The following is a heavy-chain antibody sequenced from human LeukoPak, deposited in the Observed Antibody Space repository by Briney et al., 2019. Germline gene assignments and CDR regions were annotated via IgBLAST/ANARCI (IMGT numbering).Heavy chain of an antibody. CDR2: IWYDGSNK. Sequence: PGRSLRLSCAASGFTFSSYGMHWARQAPGKGLEWVAVIWYDGSNKYYADSVKGRFTISRDNSKNTLYLQMNSPRAEDTAVYYCARDSREAFDIWGQGTMVTVSS. V-gene: IGHV3-33*01. J-gene: IGHJ3*02. CDR3: ARDSREAFDI. CDR1: GFTFSSYG.